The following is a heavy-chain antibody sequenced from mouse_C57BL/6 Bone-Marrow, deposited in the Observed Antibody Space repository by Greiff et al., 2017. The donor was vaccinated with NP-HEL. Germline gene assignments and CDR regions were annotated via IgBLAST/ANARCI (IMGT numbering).Heavy chain of an antibody. CDR2: IYPRSGNT. CDR1: GYTFTSYC. D-gene: IGHD1-1*02. J-gene: IGHJ3*01. Sequence: VMLVESGAELARPGASVKLSCKASGYTFTSYCISWVKQRTGQGLEWIGEIYPRSGNTYYNEKFKGKATLTADKSSSTAYMEIRNLTSEESAVYYCARGGIRGTWWAYWDQGTLITVSA. CDR3: ARGGIRGTWWAY. V-gene: IGHV1-81*01.